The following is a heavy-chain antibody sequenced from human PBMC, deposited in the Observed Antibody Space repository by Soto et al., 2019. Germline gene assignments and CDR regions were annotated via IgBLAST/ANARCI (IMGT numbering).Heavy chain of an antibody. CDR2: ISSSSSYI. Sequence: PGGSLRLSCAASGFTFSSYSMNWVRQAPGKGLEWVSSISSSSSYIYYADSVKGRFTISSDNAKNSLYLQMNSLRAEDTAVYYCAREGAGTIYYYYGMDVWGQGTTLTVSS. CDR1: GFTFSSYS. D-gene: IGHD4-17*01. V-gene: IGHV3-21*01. J-gene: IGHJ6*02. CDR3: AREGAGTIYYYYGMDV.